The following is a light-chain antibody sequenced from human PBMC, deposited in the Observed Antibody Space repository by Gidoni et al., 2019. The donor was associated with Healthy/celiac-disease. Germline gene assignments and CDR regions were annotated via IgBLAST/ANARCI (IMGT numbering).Light chain of an antibody. CDR3: QQSYSTPRT. CDR1: QSVSSY. Sequence: DIQMTQSPSSLSASVGDRVTITCRASQSVSSYLNWYQQKPGKAPNLLIYAASSLQSGVPSRVSGSGSGTDFTLTINSLQPEDFATYYCQQSYSTPRTFGPGTKVDIK. V-gene: IGKV1-39*01. J-gene: IGKJ3*01. CDR2: AAS.